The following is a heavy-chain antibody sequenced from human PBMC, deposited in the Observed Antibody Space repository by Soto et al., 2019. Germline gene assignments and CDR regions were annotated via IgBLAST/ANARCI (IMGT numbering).Heavy chain of an antibody. J-gene: IGHJ4*02. CDR3: ARAIKRWEVPYYFDF. V-gene: IGHV1-69*06. CDR2: ITPIFDTT. CDR1: GGGFSTYA. D-gene: IGHD1-26*01. Sequence: QVQLVQSGAEVKKPGSSVKVSCKASGGGFSTYAITWVRQAPGQGLEWMGGITPIFDTTNYAQKFQGRVTITADTSTSTLYMELGSLTFEDTAVYYCARAIKRWEVPYYFDFWGQGTLVTVSS.